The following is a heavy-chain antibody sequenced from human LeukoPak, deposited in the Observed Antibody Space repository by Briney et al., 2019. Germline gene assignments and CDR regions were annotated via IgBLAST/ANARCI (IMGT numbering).Heavy chain of an antibody. CDR3: ASRSGDSSGLLFDY. D-gene: IGHD3-22*01. CDR1: GYTLTELS. CDR2: FDPEDGET. V-gene: IGHV1-24*01. Sequence: VASVKVSCKVSGYTLTELSMHWVRQAPGKGLEWMGGFDPEDGETIYAQKFQGRVTMTRDTSTSTVYMELSSLRSEDTAVYYCASRSGDSSGLLFDYWGQGTLVTVSS. J-gene: IGHJ4*02.